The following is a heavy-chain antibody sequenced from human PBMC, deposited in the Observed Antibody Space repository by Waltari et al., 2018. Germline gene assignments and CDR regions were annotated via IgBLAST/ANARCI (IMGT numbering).Heavy chain of an antibody. CDR1: RGPLNHDY. V-gene: IGHV4-59*01. CDR2: INFSGTT. J-gene: IGHJ4*02. Sequence: HVQLQASGPGLVKPSETLSLTRTVFRGPLNHDYWSWFRQSPEKGLEGIGYINFSGTTHYNPSLESRVTISIDISRTQFSLRLTSVTAADTAVYYCATDNRPASAGLWGQGTLVTVSS. D-gene: IGHD6-13*01. CDR3: ATDNRPASAGL.